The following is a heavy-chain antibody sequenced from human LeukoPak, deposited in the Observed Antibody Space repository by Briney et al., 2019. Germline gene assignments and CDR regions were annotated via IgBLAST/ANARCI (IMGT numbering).Heavy chain of an antibody. D-gene: IGHD3-22*01. V-gene: IGHV3-73*01. CDR3: TRYGDSSGRPFDY. Sequence: GGSLRLSCAASGFTFSGSAMHWVRQASGKGLEWVGRIRSKANSYATAYAASVKGRFTISRDDSRNTAYLQMNSLKTEDTAVYYCTRYGDSSGRPFDYWGQGTLVTVSS. CDR1: GFTFSGSA. CDR2: IRSKANSYAT. J-gene: IGHJ4*02.